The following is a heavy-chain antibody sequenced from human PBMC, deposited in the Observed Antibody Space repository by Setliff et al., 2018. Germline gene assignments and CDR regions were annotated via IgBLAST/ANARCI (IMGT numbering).Heavy chain of an antibody. CDR2: IKPGIDTT. J-gene: IGHJ6*03. Sequence: ASVKVSCKTSAYTFSGYYIHWVRQAPGQGLEWMGVIKPGIDTTTYAEMFQGRVTMTTDTSTSTVFMELSSLRSEDTAVYYCARDRNDNYESSGYYYAGRYMDVWGKGTTVTVSS. D-gene: IGHD3-22*01. V-gene: IGHV1-46*01. CDR1: AYTFSGYY. CDR3: ARDRNDNYESSGYYYAGRYMDV.